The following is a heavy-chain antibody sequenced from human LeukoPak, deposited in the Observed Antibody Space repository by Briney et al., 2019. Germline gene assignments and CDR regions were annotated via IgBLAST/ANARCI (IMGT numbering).Heavy chain of an antibody. D-gene: IGHD4-11*01. V-gene: IGHV3-74*01. CDR1: EFTFSSYW. J-gene: IGHJ4*02. CDR2: IRSDGSST. Sequence: GGSLRLSCAASEFTFSSYWMHWVRQAPGKGLVWVSRIRSDGSSTTYADSVKGRFTISRDNTKNTLYLQMNSMRADDTAVYYCARDDYNRHWGQGTLVTVSS. CDR3: ARDDYNRH.